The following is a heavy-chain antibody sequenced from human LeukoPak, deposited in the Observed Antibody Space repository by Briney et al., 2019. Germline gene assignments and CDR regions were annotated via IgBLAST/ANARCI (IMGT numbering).Heavy chain of an antibody. V-gene: IGHV4-59*01. D-gene: IGHD3-10*01. CDR2: IYYSGST. J-gene: IGHJ6*02. Sequence: SETLSLTCTVSGGSISGYYWSWIRQPPGKGLEWIGYIYYSGSTNYNPSLKSRVTISVDTSKNQFSLKLSSVTAADTAVYYCARHRVPGRKDYYYGMDVWGQGTTVTVSS. CDR3: ARHRVPGRKDYYYGMDV. CDR1: GGSISGYY.